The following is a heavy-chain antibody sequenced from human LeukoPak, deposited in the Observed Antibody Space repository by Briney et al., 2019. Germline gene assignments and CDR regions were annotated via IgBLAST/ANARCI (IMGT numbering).Heavy chain of an antibody. Sequence: SETLSLTCAVYGDSFSGYYWSWIRQSPGTGLEWIGEVNDRGTTNYNPNLQSRVTISVVTSSNQFSLRLTSVTAADTAIYFCATRRGGPYPYYFDHWDQGALVTVSS. CDR1: GDSFSGYY. D-gene: IGHD2-15*01. J-gene: IGHJ4*02. CDR3: ATRRGGPYPYYFDH. CDR2: VNDRGTT. V-gene: IGHV4-34*01.